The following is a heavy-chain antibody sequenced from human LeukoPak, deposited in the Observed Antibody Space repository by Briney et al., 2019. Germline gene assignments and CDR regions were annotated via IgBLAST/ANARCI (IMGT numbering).Heavy chain of an antibody. CDR1: GFTFSGYS. Sequence: GGSLRLSCAASGFTFSGYSMNWVRQAPGKGLEWVSSISSSSSYIYYADSVKGRFTISRDNAKNSLYLQMNSLRAEDTAVYYCARDRDSSGHGADYWGQGTLVTVSS. CDR3: ARDRDSSGHGADY. D-gene: IGHD6-19*01. J-gene: IGHJ4*02. V-gene: IGHV3-21*01. CDR2: ISSSSSYI.